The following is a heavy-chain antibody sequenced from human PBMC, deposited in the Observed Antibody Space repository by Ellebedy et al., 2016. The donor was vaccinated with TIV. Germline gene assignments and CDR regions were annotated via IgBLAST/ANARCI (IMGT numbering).Heavy chain of an antibody. J-gene: IGHJ6*02. D-gene: IGHD7-27*01. CDR3: AGLGTRNYYYYGMDV. CDR1: GGSISSYY. CDR2: IYYSGST. V-gene: IGHV4-59*01. Sequence: SETLSLTXTVSGGSISSYYWSWIRQPPGKGLEWIGYIYYSGSTNYNPSLKSRVTISVDTSKNQFSLKLSSVTAADTAVYYCAGLGTRNYYYYGMDVWGQGTTVTVSS.